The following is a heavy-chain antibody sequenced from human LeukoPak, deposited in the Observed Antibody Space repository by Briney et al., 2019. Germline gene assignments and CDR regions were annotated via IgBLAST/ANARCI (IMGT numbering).Heavy chain of an antibody. V-gene: IGHV3-74*01. CDR1: GFTFSSYW. Sequence: PGGSLRLSCAASGFTFSSYWMHLVRQAPGKGPVWVSRVDVHGQGTAYADSVKGRFTISRDNAKNTLSLQMNSLSAEDTAVYYCARSNYDSTTFYYHLDLWGQGTLVTVSS. J-gene: IGHJ5*02. CDR2: VDVHGQGT. D-gene: IGHD2/OR15-2a*01. CDR3: ARSNYDSTTFYYHLDL.